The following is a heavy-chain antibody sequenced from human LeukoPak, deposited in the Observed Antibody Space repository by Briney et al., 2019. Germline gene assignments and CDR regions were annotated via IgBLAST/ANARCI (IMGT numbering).Heavy chain of an antibody. CDR2: IHYSGTT. V-gene: IGHV4-59*01. D-gene: IGHD2/OR15-2a*01. CDR3: ARGQGSMAY. Sequence: SETLSLTCTVSGGSISSYYWSWIRQPPGKGLEWIGYIHYSGTTNYNPSLKSRVTIALDTSKNQFSLKLNSVTAADTAVYYCARGQGSMAYWGQGTLVTVSS. J-gene: IGHJ4*02. CDR1: GGSISSYY.